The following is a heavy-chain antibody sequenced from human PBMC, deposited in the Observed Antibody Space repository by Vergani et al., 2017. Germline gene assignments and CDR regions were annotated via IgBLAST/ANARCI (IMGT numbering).Heavy chain of an antibody. CDR2: ISSSSSYI. CDR3: ARGSRDGYDWDFDL. Sequence: EVQLVESGGGLVQPGGSLRLSCAASGFTFSSYSMNLVRQAPGKGLEWASSISSSSSYIYYADSVKGRFTISRDNAKNSLYLQMNSLRAEDTAEYYCARGSRDGYDWDFDLWGRGTLVTVSS. D-gene: IGHD5-24*01. J-gene: IGHJ2*01. CDR1: GFTFSSYS. V-gene: IGHV3-21*01.